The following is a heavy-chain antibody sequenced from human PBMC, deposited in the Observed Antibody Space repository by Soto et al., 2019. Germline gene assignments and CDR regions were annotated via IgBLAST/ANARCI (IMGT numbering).Heavy chain of an antibody. CDR1: RGSISSSNW. CDR2: IYYSGST. D-gene: IGHD3-9*01. J-gene: IGHJ4*02. CDR3: ARRHYDILTGLAYYFDY. Sequence: SETLCLTCAVSRGSISSSNWWSWVRQPPGKGLEWIGEIYYSGSTNYNPSLKSRVTISVDTSKNQFSLKLSSVTAADTAVYYCARRHYDILTGLAYYFDYWGQGTLVTVSS. V-gene: IGHV4-4*02.